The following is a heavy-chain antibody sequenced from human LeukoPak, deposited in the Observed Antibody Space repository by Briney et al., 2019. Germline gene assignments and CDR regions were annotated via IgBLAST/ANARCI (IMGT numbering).Heavy chain of an antibody. CDR3: AREDCSGGSCNGGFDY. V-gene: IGHV6-1*01. D-gene: IGHD2-15*01. CDR2: TYYRSKWYN. CDR1: GDXVSSNSAA. Sequence: SQTLSLTCAISGDXVSSNSAAWNWIRQSPSRGLEWLGRTYYRSKWYNDYAVSVKSRITINPDTSKNQFSLQMNSVTPEDTAVYYCAREDCSGGSCNGGFDYWGQGTLVTVSS. J-gene: IGHJ4*02.